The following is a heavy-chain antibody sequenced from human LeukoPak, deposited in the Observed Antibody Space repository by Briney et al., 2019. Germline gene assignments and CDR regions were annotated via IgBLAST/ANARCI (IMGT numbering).Heavy chain of an antibody. V-gene: IGHV3-48*03. CDR1: GFTFTTYE. CDR3: ARGPDYYGLKDV. CDR2: ITGSGSTT. J-gene: IGHJ6*04. Sequence: GGSLRLSCAASGFTFTTYEMTWVRQAPGKGLERVAYITGSGSTTYHADSVKGRFTISRDNAKNALYLQMNNLRVEDTAVYYCARGPDYYGLKDVWGKGTTVTISS. D-gene: IGHD3-10*01.